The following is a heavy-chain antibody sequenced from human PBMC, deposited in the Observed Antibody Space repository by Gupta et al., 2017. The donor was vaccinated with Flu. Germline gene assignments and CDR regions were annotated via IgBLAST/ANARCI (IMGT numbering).Heavy chain of an antibody. J-gene: IGHJ6*02. CDR1: GFTFSSYS. Sequence: EVQLVESGGGLVKPGGSLRLSCAASGFTFSSYSMNWVRQAPGKGLEWVSSISSSSSYIYYADSVKGRFTISRDNAKNSLYLQMNSLRAEDTAVYYCAREPKPDYGDRGGMDVWGQGTTVTVSS. CDR2: ISSSSSYI. V-gene: IGHV3-21*01. CDR3: AREPKPDYGDRGGMDV. D-gene: IGHD4-17*01.